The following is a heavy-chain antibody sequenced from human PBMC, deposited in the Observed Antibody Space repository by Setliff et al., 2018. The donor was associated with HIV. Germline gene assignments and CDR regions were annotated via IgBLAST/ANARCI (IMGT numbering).Heavy chain of an antibody. CDR3: VGSPAEAASAAWDEAFDI. CDR2: ISSSSDSPT. Sequence: LRLSCAASGFTFDDYGMSWVRQGPGKGLEWLSYISSSSDSPTKYADSVQGRFTISRDNAKNSLYLQMNSLRVEDTAVYYCVGSPAEAASAAWDEAFDIWGQGTLVTVSS. D-gene: IGHD1-26*01. CDR1: GFTFDDYG. J-gene: IGHJ3*02. V-gene: IGHV3-11*06.